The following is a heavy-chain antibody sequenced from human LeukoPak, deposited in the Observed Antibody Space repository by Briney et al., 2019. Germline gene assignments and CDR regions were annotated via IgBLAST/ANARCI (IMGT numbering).Heavy chain of an antibody. CDR2: MNPNSGNT. J-gene: IGHJ6*03. V-gene: IGHV1-8*03. Sequence: ASVKVSCKASGYTFTGYYMHWVRQATGQGLEWMGWMNPNSGNTGYAQKFQGRVTITRNTSISTAYMELSSLRSEDTAVYYCARRGDSSSWYDSQGYYYYYMDVWGKGTTVTVSS. CDR1: GYTFTGYY. D-gene: IGHD6-13*01. CDR3: ARRGDSSSWYDSQGYYYYYMDV.